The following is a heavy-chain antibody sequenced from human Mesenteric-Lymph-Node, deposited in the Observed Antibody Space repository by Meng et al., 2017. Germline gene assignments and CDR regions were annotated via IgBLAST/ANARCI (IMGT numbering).Heavy chain of an antibody. CDR1: GGSLSGAY. J-gene: IGHJ2*01. Sequence: QVQLQQGGAGRVKPSETLSLTCAVNGGSLSGAYWNWIRQPPGKGLEWIGEIIHGGIPSYNPSLKSRVTISIDTSKNRLSLMLSSVTAADTAVYYCARGQKGYFDLWGRGTLVTVSS. CDR2: IIHGGIP. V-gene: IGHV4-34*01. CDR3: ARGQKGYFDL.